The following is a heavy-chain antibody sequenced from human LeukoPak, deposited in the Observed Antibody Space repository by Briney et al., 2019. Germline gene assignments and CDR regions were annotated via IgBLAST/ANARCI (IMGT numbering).Heavy chain of an antibody. CDR2: IRSKANSYAT. CDR3: TTSVGNSNYRYYYYYYMDV. D-gene: IGHD4-11*01. J-gene: IGHJ6*03. Sequence: PGGSLRLSCAASGFTFSGSAMHWVRQASGKGLEWVGRIRSKANSYATAYAASVKGRFTISRDDSKNTAYLQMNSLKTEDTAAYYCTTSVGNSNYRYYYYYYMDVWGKGTTVTVSS. V-gene: IGHV3-73*01. CDR1: GFTFSGSA.